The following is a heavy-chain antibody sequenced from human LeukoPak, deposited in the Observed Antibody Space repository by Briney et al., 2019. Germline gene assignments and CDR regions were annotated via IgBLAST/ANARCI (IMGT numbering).Heavy chain of an antibody. V-gene: IGHV4-59*01. Sequence: SGTLSLTCTVSGGSISHYYWSWIRQRPGKGLEWIGYIYYSGTTNYNPSLKSRVTISVDTSKNQFSLKLNSVTAADTAVYYCAREDPQTRVPEGMDVWGQGTTVTVSS. D-gene: IGHD4/OR15-4a*01. CDR3: AREDPQTRVPEGMDV. CDR1: GGSISHYY. J-gene: IGHJ6*02. CDR2: IYYSGTT.